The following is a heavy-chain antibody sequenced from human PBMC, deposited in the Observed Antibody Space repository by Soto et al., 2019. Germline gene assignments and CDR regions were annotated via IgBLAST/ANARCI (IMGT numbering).Heavy chain of an antibody. CDR2: ISWNSGSI. Sequence: EVQLVESGGGLVQPGRSLRLSCAASGFTFDDYAMHWVRQAPGKGLEWVSGISWNSGSIGYADSVKGRFTISRDNAKNSLYRKMNSLRAEDTALYYCAKDMGCISTSCYVDADYYGMDVWGQGTTVTVSS. D-gene: IGHD2-2*01. J-gene: IGHJ6*02. V-gene: IGHV3-9*01. CDR1: GFTFDDYA. CDR3: AKDMGCISTSCYVDADYYGMDV.